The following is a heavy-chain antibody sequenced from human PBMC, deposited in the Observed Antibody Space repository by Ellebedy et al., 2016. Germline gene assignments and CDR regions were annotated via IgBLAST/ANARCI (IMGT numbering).Heavy chain of an antibody. Sequence: GESLKISXMASGYSFSRYWIVWVRQTPGKGLEWMGMVYPGYSEARYSPSFQGQVTISADRSINTAYLQWSSLKASDTAIYDCARRGFEQLHVDYWGQGTLVTVSS. V-gene: IGHV5-51*01. CDR3: ARRGFEQLHVDY. J-gene: IGHJ4*02. CDR1: GYSFSRYW. D-gene: IGHD1/OR15-1a*01. CDR2: VYPGYSEA.